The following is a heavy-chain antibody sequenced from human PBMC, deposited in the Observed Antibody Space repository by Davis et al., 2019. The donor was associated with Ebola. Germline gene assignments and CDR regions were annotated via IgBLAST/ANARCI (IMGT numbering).Heavy chain of an antibody. D-gene: IGHD3-10*01. J-gene: IGHJ5*01. V-gene: IGHV3-33*01. Sequence: GESLKISCAASGFTFSTYAMHWVRQAPGKGLEWVAGLWYDGSNTYYTDSVKGRFSISRDNSKNTLYLQMNSRRADDTAVYYCARDGEFYYGSGSSFMYNWFDSWGQGTLVTVSS. CDR3: ARDGEFYYGSGSSFMYNWFDS. CDR1: GFTFSTYA. CDR2: LWYDGSNT.